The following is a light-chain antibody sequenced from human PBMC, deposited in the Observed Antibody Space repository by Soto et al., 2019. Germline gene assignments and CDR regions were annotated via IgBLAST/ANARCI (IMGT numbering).Light chain of an antibody. CDR2: KAS. Sequence: DIQITQSPSNLSASVGDKVTIACRASQSISTSLAWYQQKPGKAPNLLIYKASSLESGVPSRFSGSGSGTEFTLTISSLQPDDFATYYCRQYVSYPVTFGGGTKVEMK. J-gene: IGKJ4*01. CDR3: RQYVSYPVT. CDR1: QSISTS. V-gene: IGKV1-5*03.